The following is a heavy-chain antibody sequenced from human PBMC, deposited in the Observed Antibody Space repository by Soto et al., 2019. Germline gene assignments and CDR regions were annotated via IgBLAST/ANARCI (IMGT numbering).Heavy chain of an antibody. CDR2: ISSYNGNT. CDR1: GDTFSGYG. V-gene: IGHV1-18*01. CDR3: ARDPNVYSRSSFGDF. Sequence: QVQLVQSGAEVKKPGASVKVSCMASGDTFSGYGFNWVRQAPGQGLEWMGWISSYNGNTNYAQNFQGRVTMTTDTSTSTAYMELRSRRSDDTAVYYCARDPNVYSRSSFGDFWGQGTLVTVSS. J-gene: IGHJ4*02. D-gene: IGHD6-6*01.